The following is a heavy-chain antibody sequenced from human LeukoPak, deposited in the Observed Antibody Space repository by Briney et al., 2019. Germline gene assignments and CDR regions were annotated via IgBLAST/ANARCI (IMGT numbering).Heavy chain of an antibody. J-gene: IGHJ4*02. CDR2: MNPNSGNT. CDR1: GYTFTGYY. D-gene: IGHD5-12*01. Sequence: GASVKVSCKASGYTFTGYYMHWVRQAPGQGLEWMGWMNPNSGNTGYAQKFQGRVTITADESTSTAYMELSSLRSEDTAVYYCARGRIVAIYFDYWGQGTLVTVSS. V-gene: IGHV1-8*03. CDR3: ARGRIVAIYFDY.